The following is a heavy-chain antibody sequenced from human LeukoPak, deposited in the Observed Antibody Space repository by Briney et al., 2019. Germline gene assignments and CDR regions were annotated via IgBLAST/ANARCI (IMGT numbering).Heavy chain of an antibody. CDR3: ARARTVTTFWYYYYYMDV. V-gene: IGHV3-7*04. J-gene: IGHJ6*03. CDR1: GFTFSSYW. D-gene: IGHD4-17*01. Sequence: GGSLRLSCAASGFTFSSYWMSWVRQAPGKGLEWVANIKQDGSEKYYVDSVKGRFTISRDNAKNSLYLQMNSLRAEDTAVYYCARARTVTTFWYYYYYMDVWGKGTTVTVSS. CDR2: IKQDGSEK.